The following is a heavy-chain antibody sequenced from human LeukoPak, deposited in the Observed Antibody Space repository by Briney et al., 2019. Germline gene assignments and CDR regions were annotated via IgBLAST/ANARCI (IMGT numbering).Heavy chain of an antibody. D-gene: IGHD3-10*01. V-gene: IGHV4-59*08. Sequence: SETLSLTCTVSGDSITDYYWSWVRQSPMKRLEWIAYIRSTGATNYSPSLRSRVTISMDTSENQFSLKLTSVTAADTAVYFCARHFSYGPASYPLDSWGQGTLVTVSS. CDR3: ARHFSYGPASYPLDS. J-gene: IGHJ5*01. CDR1: GDSITDYY. CDR2: IRSTGAT.